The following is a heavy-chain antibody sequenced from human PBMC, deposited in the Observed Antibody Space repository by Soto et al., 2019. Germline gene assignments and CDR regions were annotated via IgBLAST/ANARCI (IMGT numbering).Heavy chain of an antibody. J-gene: IGHJ4*02. V-gene: IGHV1-69*13. CDR1: GGTFSSYA. CDR2: IIPIFGTA. CDR3: AEVRGFGELHLDY. D-gene: IGHD3-10*01. Sequence: AAVKVSCKACGGTFSSYAISWVRQAPGQGLEWMGGIIPIFGTANYAQKFQGRVTITADESTSTAYMELSSLRSEDTAVYYCAEVRGFGELHLDYWGQGTLVTVSS.